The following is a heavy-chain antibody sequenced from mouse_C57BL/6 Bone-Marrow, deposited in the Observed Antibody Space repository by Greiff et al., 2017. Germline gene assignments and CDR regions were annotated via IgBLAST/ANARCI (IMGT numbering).Heavy chain of an antibody. CDR1: GYTFTDYY. D-gene: IGHD2-2*01. J-gene: IGHJ4*01. Sequence: QVQLQQSGAELVRPGASVKLSCKASGYTFTDYYINWVKQRPGQGLEWIARIYPGSGNTYYNEKFKGKATLTAEKSSSTAYMQLSSLTSEDSAVYFCARKPGYYDAMDYWGQGTSVTVSS. V-gene: IGHV1-76*01. CDR2: IYPGSGNT. CDR3: ARKPGYYDAMDY.